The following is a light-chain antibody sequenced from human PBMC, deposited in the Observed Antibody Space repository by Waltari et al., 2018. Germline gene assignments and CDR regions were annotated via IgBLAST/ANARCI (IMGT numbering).Light chain of an antibody. J-gene: IGLJ1*01. CDR1: SSDVGGHNY. CDR3: SSYTSGNTWRV. CDR2: DVS. V-gene: IGLV2-14*01. Sequence: QSALTQPASVSGSPGQSIPISCTGTSSDVGGHNYVSLYQQNPGKAPKLIIYDVSNRPSGISNRFSGSKSGDTASLTISGLQAEDEADYYCSSYTSGNTWRVFGTGTKVTVL.